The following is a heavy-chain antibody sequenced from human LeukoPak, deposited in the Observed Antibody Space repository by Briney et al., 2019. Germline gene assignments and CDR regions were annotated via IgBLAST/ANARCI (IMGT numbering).Heavy chain of an antibody. CDR1: GGSISSYY. D-gene: IGHD2-21*02. J-gene: IGHJ4*02. V-gene: IGHV4-4*07. CDR2: FYTSGST. CDR3: ARVVVGGDCYYFDY. Sequence: SETLSLTCTVSGGSISSYYWSWIRQPAGKGLEWIGRFYTSGSTNYNPSLKSRVTMSVDTSKNQFSLKLSSVTAADTAVYYCARVVVGGDCYYFDYWGQGTLVTVSS.